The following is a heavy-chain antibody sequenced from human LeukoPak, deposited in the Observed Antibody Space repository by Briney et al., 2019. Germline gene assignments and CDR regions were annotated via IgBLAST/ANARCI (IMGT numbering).Heavy chain of an antibody. CDR1: GGSISSYH. CDR2: IYYSGST. D-gene: IGHD5-18*01. Sequence: KPSETLSLTCTVSGGSISSYHWSWIRQPPGKGLEWIGYIYYSGSTNYNPSLKSRVTVSVDTSKNQFSLKLSSVTAADTAVYYCARGDARGYSYGHFHFDHWGHGTLVTVSS. CDR3: ARGDARGYSYGHFHFDH. V-gene: IGHV4-59*01. J-gene: IGHJ4*01.